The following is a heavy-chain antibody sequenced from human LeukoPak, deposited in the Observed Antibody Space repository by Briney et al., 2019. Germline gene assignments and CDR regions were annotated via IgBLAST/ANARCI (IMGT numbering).Heavy chain of an antibody. CDR3: ARDRGNGSGRFNWFDP. CDR2: INHSGST. Sequence: SETLSLTCAVYGGSFSGYYWSWIRQPPGKGLEWIGEINHSGSTNYNPSLKSRVTISVDTSKNQFSLKLSSVTAADTAVYYCARDRGNGSGRFNWFDPWGQGTLVTVSS. D-gene: IGHD3-10*01. J-gene: IGHJ5*02. CDR1: GGSFSGYY. V-gene: IGHV4-34*01.